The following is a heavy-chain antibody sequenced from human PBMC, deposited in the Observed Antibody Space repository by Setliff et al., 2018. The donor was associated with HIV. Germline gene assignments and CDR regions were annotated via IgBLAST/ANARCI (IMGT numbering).Heavy chain of an antibody. CDR2: IIPIFNTA. CDR1: GGTFSHYA. D-gene: IGHD5-12*01. J-gene: IGHJ5*02. V-gene: IGHV1-69*13. CDR3: ARDQATGYEKVWFSWIDP. Sequence: ASVKVSCKASGGTFSHYAINWVRQAPGQGLEWMGGIIPIFNTANYAQKFQGRVTITADGSTSTAYMELSSLRFEDTATYYCARDQATGYEKVWFSWIDPWGQGTLVTVS.